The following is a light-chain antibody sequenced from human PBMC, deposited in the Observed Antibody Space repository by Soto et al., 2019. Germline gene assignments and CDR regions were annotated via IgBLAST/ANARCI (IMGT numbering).Light chain of an antibody. Sequence: EIVMTQSPGTVSVFPGETVTLSCRASQSVSGYLAWYQQKPGQAPRLLIYDASNRATGIQARFSGSGSGTDFTLTIRSLEPEDFAVYYCQQRSNWPLTFGGGTKVDI. CDR2: DAS. CDR1: QSVSGY. J-gene: IGKJ4*01. CDR3: QQRSNWPLT. V-gene: IGKV3-11*01.